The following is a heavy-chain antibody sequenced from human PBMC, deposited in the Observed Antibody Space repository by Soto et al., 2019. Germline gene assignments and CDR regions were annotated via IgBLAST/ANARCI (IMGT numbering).Heavy chain of an antibody. V-gene: IGHV1-18*04. CDR3: ARPGGGMAARPLEY. CDR2: ISAYNGNK. D-gene: IGHD6-6*01. J-gene: IGHJ4*02. CDR1: GYMFTTYG. Sequence: QVQLVQSGGEVKKPGASVEVSCRTSGYMFTTYGMSWVRQAPGQGLEWMAWISAYNGNKKYAQKFQGRVTMTTDTSTSTVSMELRNLTSDDTGPYFCARPGGGMAARPLEYWGQGTLVTVSS.